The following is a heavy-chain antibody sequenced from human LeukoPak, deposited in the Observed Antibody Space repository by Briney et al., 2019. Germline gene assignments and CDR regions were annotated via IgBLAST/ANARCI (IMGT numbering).Heavy chain of an antibody. CDR1: GFTFDDYA. D-gene: IGHD6-19*01. V-gene: IGHV3-9*01. J-gene: IGHJ4*02. CDR3: ARDYSSGWYYFDY. Sequence: PGGSLRLSCAASGFTFDDYALHWVRQAPGKGLEWVSGISWNSGSIGYADSVKGRFTISRDNAKNSLYLQMNSLRAEDTAVYYCARDYSSGWYYFDYWGQGTLVTVSS. CDR2: ISWNSGSI.